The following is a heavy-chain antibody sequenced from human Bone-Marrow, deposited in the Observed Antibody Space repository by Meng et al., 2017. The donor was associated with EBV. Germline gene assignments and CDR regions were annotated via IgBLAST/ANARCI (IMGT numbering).Heavy chain of an antibody. V-gene: IGHV4-4*02. J-gene: IGHJ5*02. CDR2: IYHSGST. D-gene: IGHD2/OR15-2a*01. CDR1: GVSISRSNW. Sequence: HGRLKESVPGLVHPSGSLSLPCAVSGVSISRSNWWSWVRQPPGKGLEWIGEIYHSGSTNYNPSLKSRVTISVDKSKNQFSLKLSSVTAADTAVYYCARDCLKYPGCNWFDPWGQGTLVTVSS. CDR3: ARDCLKYPGCNWFDP.